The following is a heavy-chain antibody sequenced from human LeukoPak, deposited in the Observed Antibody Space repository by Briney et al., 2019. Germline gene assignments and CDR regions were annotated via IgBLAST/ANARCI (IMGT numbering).Heavy chain of an antibody. CDR1: GGSISVYY. D-gene: IGHD1-26*01. J-gene: IGHJ5*02. CDR2: IHSNGYT. V-gene: IGHV4-4*09. Sequence: SETLSLTCTVSGGSISVYYWSCIRQPPGQGLEWIAYIHSNGYTNYSPSLKSRVTISVDTSKNQFSLKVTSVTAADTAMYYCTKREGPMSGSYDYFDPWGQGTLVTVS. CDR3: TKREGPMSGSYDYFDP.